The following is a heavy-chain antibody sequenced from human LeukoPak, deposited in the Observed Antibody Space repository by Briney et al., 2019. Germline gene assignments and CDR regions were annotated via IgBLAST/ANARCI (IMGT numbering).Heavy chain of an antibody. Sequence: PSETLSLTCTVSGGSISSSSYYWGWIRQPPGKGLEWIGSIYYSGSTYYNPSLKSRVTISVDTSKNQSSLKLSSVTAADTAVYYCARLGGSRSYPYWGQGTLVTVSS. CDR2: IYYSGST. J-gene: IGHJ4*02. CDR1: GGSISSSSYY. CDR3: ARLGGSRSYPY. V-gene: IGHV4-39*01. D-gene: IGHD3-10*01.